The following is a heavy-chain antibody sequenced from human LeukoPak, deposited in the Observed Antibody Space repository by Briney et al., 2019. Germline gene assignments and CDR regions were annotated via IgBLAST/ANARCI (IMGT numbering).Heavy chain of an antibody. CDR3: ARAPIAAAGTLDY. D-gene: IGHD6-13*01. V-gene: IGHV4-59*01. CDR2: IYYSGST. CDR1: GGSISSYY. Sequence: SETLSLTCTVSGGSISSYYWSWIRQPPGKGLEWIGYIYYSGSTNYNPSPKSRVTISVDTSKNQFSLKLSSVTAADTAVYYCARAPIAAAGTLDYWGQGTLVTVSS. J-gene: IGHJ4*02.